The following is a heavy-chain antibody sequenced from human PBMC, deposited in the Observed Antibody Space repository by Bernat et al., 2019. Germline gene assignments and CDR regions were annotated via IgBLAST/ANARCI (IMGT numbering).Heavy chain of an antibody. Sequence: EVQLVESGGGLVQPGGSLRLSCAASGFTVSSNYMSWVRQAPGKGLEWDSVIYSGGSTYYADSVKGRFTISRDNSKNTLYLQMNSLRAEDTAVYYCAQTYSGSYYLSDAFDIWGQGTMVTVSS. J-gene: IGHJ3*02. CDR3: AQTYSGSYYLSDAFDI. V-gene: IGHV3-66*01. D-gene: IGHD1-26*01. CDR1: GFTVSSNY. CDR2: IYSGGST.